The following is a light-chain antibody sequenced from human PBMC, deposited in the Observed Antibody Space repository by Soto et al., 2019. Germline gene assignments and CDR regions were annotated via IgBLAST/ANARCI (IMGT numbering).Light chain of an antibody. J-gene: IGKJ2*01. CDR3: QQYNSYSRYT. CDR2: DAS. CDR1: QSISSW. V-gene: IGKV1-5*01. Sequence: DIQMTQSPSTLSASVGDRVTITCRASQSISSWLAWYQQKPGKAPMLLIYDASSLESGVPSRFSGSGSGTEFTLTISSLQPDDFATYYCQQYNSYSRYTFGQGTKLEIK.